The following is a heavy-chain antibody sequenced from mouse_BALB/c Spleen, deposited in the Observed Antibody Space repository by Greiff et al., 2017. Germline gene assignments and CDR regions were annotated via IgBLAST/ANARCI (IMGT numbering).Heavy chain of an antibody. CDR1: GFSLTSYG. D-gene: IGHD3-3*01. V-gene: IGHV2-9*02. CDR2: IWAGGST. CDR3: ARETVGDWYFDV. Sequence: VKLMESGPGLVAPSQSLSITCTVSGFSLTSYGVHWVRQPPGKGLEWLGVIWAGGSTNYNSALMSRLSISKDNSKSQVFLKMNSLQTDDTAMYYCARETVGDWYFDVWGAGTTVTVSS. J-gene: IGHJ1*01.